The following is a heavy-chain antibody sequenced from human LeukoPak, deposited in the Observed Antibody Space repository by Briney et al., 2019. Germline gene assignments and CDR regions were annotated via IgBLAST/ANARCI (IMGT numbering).Heavy chain of an antibody. CDR2: ISAYNGNT. J-gene: IGHJ3*02. CDR1: GHTFTSYG. V-gene: IGHV1-18*01. CDR3: ARSSYYYDSSGYYYTNAFDI. D-gene: IGHD3-22*01. Sequence: ASVKVSCKASGHTFTSYGISWVRQAPGQGLEWMGWISAYNGNTNYAQKLQGRVTMTTDTSTSTAYMELRSLRSDDTAVYYCARSSYYYDSSGYYYTNAFDIWGQGTMVTVSS.